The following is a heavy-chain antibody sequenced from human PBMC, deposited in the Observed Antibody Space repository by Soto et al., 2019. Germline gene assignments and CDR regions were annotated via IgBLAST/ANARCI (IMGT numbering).Heavy chain of an antibody. CDR1: GFTFDDYA. CDR3: AKYDY. Sequence: EVQLVESGGGLVQPGRSLRLSCAASGFTFDDYAMHWVRQAPGKGLEWVSGITWNSGSIGYADSVKGRFTISSDNAKNSLYLQMNSLRAEDTALYYCAKYDYWGQGTLVTVSS. J-gene: IGHJ4*02. V-gene: IGHV3-9*01. CDR2: ITWNSGSI.